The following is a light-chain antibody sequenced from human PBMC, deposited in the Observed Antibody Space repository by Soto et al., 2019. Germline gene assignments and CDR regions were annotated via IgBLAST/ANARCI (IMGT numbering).Light chain of an antibody. CDR3: QQYNNWPCT. Sequence: EIVMTQSPATLSVSPGERATLSCRASQSVSNKLAWYQQKPGQAPRLLIYGASTRATDIPPRFSGSGSVTDFTLTISSLQSEDFALYYCQQYNNWPCTFGQGTKLEIK. J-gene: IGKJ2*02. CDR1: QSVSNK. CDR2: GAS. V-gene: IGKV3-15*01.